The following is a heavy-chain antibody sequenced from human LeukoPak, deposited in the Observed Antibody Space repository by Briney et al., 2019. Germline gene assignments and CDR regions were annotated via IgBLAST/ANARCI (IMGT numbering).Heavy chain of an antibody. J-gene: IGHJ5*02. CDR1: GFSLNTSGVG. Sequence: ASGPTLVNPTQTLALTCTFSGFSLNTSGVGVGWIRQPPGKALEWLALIYWDEDKRYNPSLKSRLTITRDTSKNQVVLTVTNMDPVDTATYYCARHGYNSGWSENWFDPWGQGTLVTVSS. CDR2: IYWDEDK. V-gene: IGHV2-5*02. D-gene: IGHD6-19*01. CDR3: ARHGYNSGWSENWFDP.